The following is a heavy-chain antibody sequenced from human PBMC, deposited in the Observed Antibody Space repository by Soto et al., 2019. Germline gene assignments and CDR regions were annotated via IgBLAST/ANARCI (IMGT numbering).Heavy chain of an antibody. D-gene: IGHD6-19*01. V-gene: IGHV3-23*01. CDR1: GFTFSSYA. Sequence: GSLRLSCAASGFTFSSYAMSWVRRAPGKGLEWVSAISGSGGSTYYADSVKGRFTISRDNSKNTLYLQMNSLRAEDTAVYYCAKDYSGRYGLQAFDIWGQGTMVTVSS. CDR2: ISGSGGST. CDR3: AKDYSGRYGLQAFDI. J-gene: IGHJ3*02.